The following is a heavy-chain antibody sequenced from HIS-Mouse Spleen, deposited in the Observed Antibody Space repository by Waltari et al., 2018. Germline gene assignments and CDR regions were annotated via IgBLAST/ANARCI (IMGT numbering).Heavy chain of an antibody. V-gene: IGHV3-7*01. D-gene: IGHD7-27*01. CDR2: IKQEGSEK. J-gene: IGHJ4*02. CDR3: ARDTRATGDVSFDY. Sequence: EVQLVESGGGLVQPGGSLRLSCAASGFTFSSYWMSWFRQAPGKGLEGVADIKQEGSEKYYVDSVKGRFTISRDNAKNSLYLQMNSLRAEDTAVYYCARDTRATGDVSFDYWGQGTLVTVSS. CDR1: GFTFSSYW.